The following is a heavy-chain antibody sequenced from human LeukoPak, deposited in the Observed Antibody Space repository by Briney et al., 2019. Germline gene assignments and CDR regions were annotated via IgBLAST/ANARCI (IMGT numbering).Heavy chain of an antibody. D-gene: IGHD5-12*01. V-gene: IGHV4-59*08. J-gene: IGHJ4*02. CDR1: GGSISSYY. CDR2: IYYSGST. CDR3: ARGETLVAV. Sequence: MTSETLSLTCTVSGGSISSYYWSWIRQPPGKGLEWIGYIYYSGSTNYNPSLKSRVTIPVDTSKNQFSLKLSSVTAADTAVYYCARGETLVAVWGQGTLVTVSS.